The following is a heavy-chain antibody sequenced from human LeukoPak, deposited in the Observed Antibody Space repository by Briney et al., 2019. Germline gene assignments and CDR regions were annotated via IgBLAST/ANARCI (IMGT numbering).Heavy chain of an antibody. D-gene: IGHD5-18*01. J-gene: IGHJ4*02. CDR1: GFTFSDHC. CDR3: ARDSGSRLGYSYGPSDY. V-gene: IGHV3-21*01. CDR2: ISSSSSYI. Sequence: GGSLRLSCAASGFTFSDHCMDWVRQAPGKGLEWVSSISSSSSYIYYADSVKGRFTISRDNAKNSLYLQMNSLRAEDTAVYYCARDSGSRLGYSYGPSDYWGQGTLVTVSS.